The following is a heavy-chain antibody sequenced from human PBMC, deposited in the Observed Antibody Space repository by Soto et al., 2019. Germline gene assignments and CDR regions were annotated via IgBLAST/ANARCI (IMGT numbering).Heavy chain of an antibody. CDR1: GFTFDDYA. V-gene: IGHV3-9*01. Sequence: EVQLVESGGGLVQPGRSLRLSCAASGFTFDDYAMHWVRQGPGKGLEWVSSISWNSGNLGYADSVKGRFTISRDNAKNSLYLQMNSLRGEDTALYYCAKGASTTVFAFNDYGGQGPLVTVSS. CDR2: ISWNSGNL. D-gene: IGHD4-17*01. CDR3: AKGASTTVFAFNDY. J-gene: IGHJ4*02.